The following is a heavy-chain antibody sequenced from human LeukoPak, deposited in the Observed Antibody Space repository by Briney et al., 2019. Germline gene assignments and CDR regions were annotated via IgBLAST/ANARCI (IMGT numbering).Heavy chain of an antibody. Sequence: QTGGSLRLSRAASGFTVSSSYMIWVRQAPGKGLEWVSVIYSGGYTYYADSVKGRFTISRDHSKNTLYLQMDSLRAEDTAVYYCARENGYKVFDYWGQGTLVTVSS. V-gene: IGHV3-53*01. D-gene: IGHD5-24*01. CDR1: GFTVSSSY. CDR3: ARENGYKVFDY. CDR2: IYSGGYT. J-gene: IGHJ4*02.